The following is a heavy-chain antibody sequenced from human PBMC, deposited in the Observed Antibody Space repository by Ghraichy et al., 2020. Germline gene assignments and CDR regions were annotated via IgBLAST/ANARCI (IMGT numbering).Heavy chain of an antibody. Sequence: GGSLRLSCAASGFTFSSHAMSWVRQAPGKGLEWFSAVSETASSTYYADSVTGRFTISRDNTKNTLYLQMNSLRTEDTAVYYCAQQCCSGGGCFSGPRAFDIWGQGTTVTLSA. D-gene: IGHD2-15*01. CDR2: VSETASST. V-gene: IGHV3-23*01. CDR3: AQQCCSGGGCFSGPRAFDI. CDR1: GFTFSSHA. J-gene: IGHJ3*02.